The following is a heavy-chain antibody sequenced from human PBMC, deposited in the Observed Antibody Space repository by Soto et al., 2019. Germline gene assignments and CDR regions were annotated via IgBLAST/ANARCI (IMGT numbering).Heavy chain of an antibody. CDR1: GFTFSTYA. CDR3: AKVPAYDYVWGSYYYFDY. Sequence: EVQLLESGGGLVQPGGSLRLSCAASGFTFSTYAMSWVRQVPGKGLEWVSAISGGGGSTYYADSVKGRCTISRDNSKNTLYLQMNSLRAEDTAVYYCAKVPAYDYVWGSYYYFDYWGQGTLVTVSS. V-gene: IGHV3-23*01. CDR2: ISGGGGST. D-gene: IGHD3-16*01. J-gene: IGHJ4*02.